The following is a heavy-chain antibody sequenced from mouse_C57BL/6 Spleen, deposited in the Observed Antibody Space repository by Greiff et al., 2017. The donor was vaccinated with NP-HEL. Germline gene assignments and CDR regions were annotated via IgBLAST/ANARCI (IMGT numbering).Heavy chain of an antibody. CDR3: ARGYGSSSSFAY. D-gene: IGHD1-1*01. J-gene: IGHJ3*01. CDR1: GYTFTDYY. V-gene: IGHV1-76*01. Sequence: QVHVKQSGAELVRPGASVKLSCKASGYTFTDYYINWVKQRPGQGLEWIARIYPGSGNTYYNEKFKGKATLTAEISSSTAYMQLSSLTSEDSAVYFCARGYGSSSSFAYWGQGTLVTVSA. CDR2: IYPGSGNT.